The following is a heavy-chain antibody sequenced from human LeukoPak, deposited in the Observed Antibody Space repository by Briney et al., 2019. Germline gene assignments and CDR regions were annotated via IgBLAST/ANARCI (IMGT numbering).Heavy chain of an antibody. J-gene: IGHJ4*02. Sequence: GGSLRLSCAASGFTFSSYWMSWVRQAPGKGLEWVSYISSSGNIIYYADSVKGRFTISRDSDSLYLQMNTLRAEDTAVYYCARDNNDYGDPLDYWGQGTLVIVSS. D-gene: IGHD4-17*01. V-gene: IGHV3-48*04. CDR3: ARDNNDYGDPLDY. CDR1: GFTFSSYW. CDR2: ISSSGNII.